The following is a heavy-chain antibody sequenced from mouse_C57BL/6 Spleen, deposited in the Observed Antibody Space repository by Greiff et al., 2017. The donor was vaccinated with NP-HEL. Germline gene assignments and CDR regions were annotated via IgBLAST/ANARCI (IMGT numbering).Heavy chain of an antibody. V-gene: IGHV1-81*01. CDR2: IYPRSGNT. J-gene: IGHJ2*01. CDR1: GYTFTSYG. CDR3: ALITTVVATEDYFDY. D-gene: IGHD1-1*01. Sequence: QVQLQQSGAELARPGASVKLSCKASGYTFTSYGISWVKQSTGQGLEWIGEIYPRSGNTYYNEKFKGKATLTADTSSSTAYMELRSLTSEDSAVYFCALITTVVATEDYFDYWGQGTTLTVSS.